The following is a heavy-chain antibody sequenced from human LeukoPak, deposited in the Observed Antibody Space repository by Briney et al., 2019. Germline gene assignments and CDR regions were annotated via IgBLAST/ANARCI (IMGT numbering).Heavy chain of an antibody. Sequence: ASVKISCKASGYTFTDYFIHWVQQAPGKGLEWMGHVDPEDGEPVYADKFRGRVTFRADTSTDTAFLDLSSLTSDDTAVYYCAKVSSTLASAGALSFDFWGQGTLVTVSS. V-gene: IGHV1-69-2*01. CDR3: AKVSSTLASAGALSFDF. CDR2: VDPEDGEP. CDR1: GYTFTDYF. D-gene: IGHD6-13*01. J-gene: IGHJ4*02.